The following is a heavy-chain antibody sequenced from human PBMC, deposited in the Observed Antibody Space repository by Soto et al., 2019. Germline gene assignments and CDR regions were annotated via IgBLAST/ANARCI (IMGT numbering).Heavy chain of an antibody. D-gene: IGHD2-15*01. Sequence: EVQLVESGGGLIQPGGSLRLSCAASGFTFSSYWMHWVRQAPGKGLVWVSGVNSDGGSTTYADSVKGRFTISRDNAKNTLYLQMNSLRAEDTAVFYCARARHCSGGSCYSDYWGQGTLVTVSS. CDR3: ARARHCSGGSCYSDY. CDR2: VNSDGGST. V-gene: IGHV3-74*03. J-gene: IGHJ4*02. CDR1: GFTFSSYW.